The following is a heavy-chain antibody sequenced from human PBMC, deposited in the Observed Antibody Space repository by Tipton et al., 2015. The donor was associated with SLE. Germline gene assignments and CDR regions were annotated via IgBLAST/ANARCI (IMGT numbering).Heavy chain of an antibody. CDR1: GGSIRSRDYY. J-gene: IGHJ2*01. CDR3: ARAKAAAHVGRGYFDL. V-gene: IGHV4-39*07. D-gene: IGHD6-13*01. Sequence: TLSLTCTVSGGSIRSRDYYWGWIRQPPGKGLEWVGSLYSTESTYYSPSLKSRLTISVDTSMNQFSLDLSSVTAADTAVYYCARAKAAAHVGRGYFDLWGRGTLVTISS. CDR2: LYSTEST.